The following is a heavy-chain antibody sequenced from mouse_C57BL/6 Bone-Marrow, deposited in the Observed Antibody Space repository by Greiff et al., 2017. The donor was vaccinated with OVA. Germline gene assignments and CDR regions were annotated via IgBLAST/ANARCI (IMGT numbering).Heavy chain of an antibody. Sequence: VQLQQSGAELARPGASVKLSCKASGYTFTSYGISWVKQRTGQGLEWIGVIYPRSGNTYYNEKFKGKATLTADKSSSTAYMELRSLTSEDSAVYFCARTSGNGDFDYWGQGTTLTVSS. CDR1: GYTFTSYG. D-gene: IGHD4-1*01. CDR3: ARTSGNGDFDY. CDR2: IYPRSGNT. J-gene: IGHJ2*01. V-gene: IGHV1-81*01.